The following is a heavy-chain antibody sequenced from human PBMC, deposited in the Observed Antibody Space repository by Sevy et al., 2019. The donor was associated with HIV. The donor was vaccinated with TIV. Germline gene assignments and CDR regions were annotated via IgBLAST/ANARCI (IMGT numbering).Heavy chain of an antibody. J-gene: IGHJ3*02. CDR1: GGSISSSSYY. Sequence: SETLSLTCTVSGGSISSSSYYWCWIRQPPGKGLEWIGSIYYSGSTYYNPSLKSRVTISVDTSKNQFSLKLSSVTAADTAVYYCARPTKYYDYVWGSFDAFDIWGQGTMVTVSS. D-gene: IGHD3-16*01. CDR3: ARPTKYYDYVWGSFDAFDI. CDR2: IYYSGST. V-gene: IGHV4-39*01.